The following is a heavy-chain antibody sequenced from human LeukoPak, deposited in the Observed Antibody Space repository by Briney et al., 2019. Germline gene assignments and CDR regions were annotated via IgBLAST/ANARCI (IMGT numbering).Heavy chain of an antibody. V-gene: IGHV4-39*01. CDR3: ASITIFGVVPNPSDY. J-gene: IGHJ4*02. Sequence: KPSETLSLTCTTPISSISSSSYYSGWVPPPPGKGLEGIVSIYYSGSTYYNPSLTSRVTISVDTSKNQFSLKLSSVTAADTAVYYCASITIFGVVPNPSDYWGQGTLVTVSS. CDR2: IYYSGST. CDR1: ISSISSSSYY. D-gene: IGHD3-3*01.